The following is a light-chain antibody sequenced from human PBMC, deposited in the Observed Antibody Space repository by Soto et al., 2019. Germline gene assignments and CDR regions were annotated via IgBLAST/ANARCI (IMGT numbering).Light chain of an antibody. CDR2: AAS. J-gene: IGKJ4*01. Sequence: DIQMTQSPSFVSASVVDRVTITCRASQGIVSWLAWYQHKPGRAPKLLIHAASSLESGVPSRFSGSGSGTDFTLTISSLQPEDFATYYCQQTSSFPLTFGGGTKVEIK. V-gene: IGKV1-12*01. CDR1: QGIVSW. CDR3: QQTSSFPLT.